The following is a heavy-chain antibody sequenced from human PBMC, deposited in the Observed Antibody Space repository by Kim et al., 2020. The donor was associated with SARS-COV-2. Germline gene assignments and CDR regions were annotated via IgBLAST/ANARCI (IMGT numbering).Heavy chain of an antibody. D-gene: IGHD3-22*01. V-gene: IGHV1-3*01. Sequence: ASVKVSCKASGYTFTSYAMHWVRQAPGQRLEWMGWINAGNGNTKYSQKFQGRVTITRDTSASTAYMELSSLRSEDTAVYYCARDRGAMIVVVSDAFDIWGQGTMVTVSS. CDR1: GYTFTSYA. CDR3: ARDRGAMIVVVSDAFDI. J-gene: IGHJ3*02. CDR2: INAGNGNT.